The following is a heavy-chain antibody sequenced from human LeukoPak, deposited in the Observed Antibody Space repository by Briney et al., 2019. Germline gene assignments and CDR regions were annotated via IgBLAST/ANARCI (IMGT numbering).Heavy chain of an antibody. J-gene: IGHJ3*02. Sequence: SETLSLTCSVSGDSISYFYWSWIRQAAGKGLEWIGRMSSSGNNDYNASLKSRVTMSVDTSKNQLSLKVSSVTAADTAVYFCARGPYSYDSSGAFDIWGQGTMVTVSS. CDR2: MSSSGNN. D-gene: IGHD3-22*01. CDR3: ARGPYSYDSSGAFDI. CDR1: GDSISYFY. V-gene: IGHV4-4*07.